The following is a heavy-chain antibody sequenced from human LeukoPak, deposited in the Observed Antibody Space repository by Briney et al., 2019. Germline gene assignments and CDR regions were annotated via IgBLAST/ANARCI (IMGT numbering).Heavy chain of an antibody. J-gene: IGHJ4*02. CDR2: IYHSGST. V-gene: IGHV4-4*02. CDR1: GGSISSSNS. D-gene: IGHD6-19*01. Sequence: SETLSLTCAVSGGSISSSNSWSWVRQPPGKGLEWIGEIYHSGSTNYNPSLKSRVTISVDKSKNQFSLKLSSVTAADTAVYYCAREDGGSGWYLDYWGQGTLVSVSS. CDR3: AREDGGSGWYLDY.